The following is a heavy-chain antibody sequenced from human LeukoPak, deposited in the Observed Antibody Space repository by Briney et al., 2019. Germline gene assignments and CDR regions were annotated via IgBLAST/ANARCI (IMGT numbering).Heavy chain of an antibody. CDR1: GGSVSSGNHY. J-gene: IGHJ6*02. CDR2: VDHSGTT. Sequence: SETLSLTCSVSGGSVSSGNHYWSWIRQPPGKGLEWIGHVDHSGTTSYNPSLRRRVAISLETSKNQFSLKVMYLTAADTAVYYCARAFRTYYYDSSGYYNLLSLKNYGMDVWGQGTTVTVSS. V-gene: IGHV4-61*01. CDR3: ARAFRTYYYDSSGYYNLLSLKNYGMDV. D-gene: IGHD3-22*01.